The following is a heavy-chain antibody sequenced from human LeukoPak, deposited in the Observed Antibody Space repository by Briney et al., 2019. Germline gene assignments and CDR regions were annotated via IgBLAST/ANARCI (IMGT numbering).Heavy chain of an antibody. J-gene: IGHJ4*02. CDR2: ISYDGSNK. V-gene: IGHV3-30*03. CDR1: GFTFSSYG. Sequence: GGSLRLSCAASGFTFSSYGMHWVRQAPGKGLEWVAVISYDGSNKYYADSVKGRFTISRDNSKNTLYLQMNSLRAEDTAVYYCARDFLGYCSSTSCYSPLGYWGRGTLVTVSS. CDR3: ARDFLGYCSSTSCYSPLGY. D-gene: IGHD2-2*02.